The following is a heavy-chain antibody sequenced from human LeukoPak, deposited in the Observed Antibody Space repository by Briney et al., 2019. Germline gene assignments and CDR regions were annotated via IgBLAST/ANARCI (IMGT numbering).Heavy chain of an antibody. CDR3: ARGPAELNWFDP. D-gene: IGHD2-2*01. CDR2: IIPNSGGT. Sequence: ASVKVSCKASGYTFTGYYMHWVRPAPGQGLEWMGWIIPNSGGTNYAQKFQGSVTMTRDTSISTAYMELSRLRSDETAVYYSARGPAELNWFDPWGQGTLVIVSS. V-gene: IGHV1-2*02. CDR1: GYTFTGYY. J-gene: IGHJ5*02.